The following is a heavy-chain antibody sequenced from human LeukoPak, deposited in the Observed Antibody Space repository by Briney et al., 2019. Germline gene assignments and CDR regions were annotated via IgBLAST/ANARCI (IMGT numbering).Heavy chain of an antibody. Sequence: VASVKVSCKASGYIFTGYYLFWVRQAPAQGLEWMGWINPNGGATRYAQKFQGRVTLTCDTSIRTTYMELSSLTSDDTAVYYCARDERYSDADHHYPDLGYWGQGTLVTVSP. J-gene: IGHJ4*02. CDR3: ARDERYSDADHHYPDLGY. CDR1: GYIFTGYY. V-gene: IGHV1-2*02. CDR2: INPNGGAT. D-gene: IGHD3-16*01.